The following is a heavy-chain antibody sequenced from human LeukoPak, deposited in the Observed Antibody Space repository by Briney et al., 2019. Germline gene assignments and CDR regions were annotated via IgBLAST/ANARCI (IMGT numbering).Heavy chain of an antibody. CDR2: IRNDGSDK. D-gene: IGHD3-10*01. J-gene: IGHJ4*02. V-gene: IGHV3-30*02. CDR3: AKDRAFGQFLWGNDY. Sequence: GGSLRLSCAASGFIFSTYGMHWVRQAPGKGLEWVTFIRNDGSDKYYAVSVKGRFTISRDNSKNTLYLQMNSLGAEDTALYYCAKDRAFGQFLWGNDYWGQGTLVTVSS. CDR1: GFIFSTYG.